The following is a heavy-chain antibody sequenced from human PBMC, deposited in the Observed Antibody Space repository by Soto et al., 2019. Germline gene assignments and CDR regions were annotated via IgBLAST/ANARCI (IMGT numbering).Heavy chain of an antibody. D-gene: IGHD3-3*01. J-gene: IGHJ6*02. V-gene: IGHV1-18*01. CDR3: ARKSGYYYGMDV. CDR2: ISAYNGNT. CDR1: SYTFTSYG. Sequence: GASVKVYCKASSYTFTSYGISWVRQAPGRGLEWMGWISAYNGNTNYAQKLQGRVSMTTDTSTSTAYMELRSLRSDDTAVYYCARKSGYYYGMDVWGQGTTVTVSS.